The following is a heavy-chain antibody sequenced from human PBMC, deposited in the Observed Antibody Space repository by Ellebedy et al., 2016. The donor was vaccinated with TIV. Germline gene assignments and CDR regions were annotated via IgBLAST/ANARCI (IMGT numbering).Heavy chain of an antibody. Sequence: MPSETLSLTCTVSGGSIRNYYCTWIRQPPGKGLAWIGHMYYSGSSNYNPSLKSRVTMSIDTSKNQFSLKMSSVTAADTAVCYCAASESAESDYWGPGTLVTVSS. CDR2: MYYSGSS. CDR3: AASESAESDY. J-gene: IGHJ4*02. V-gene: IGHV4-59*01. D-gene: IGHD2-2*01. CDR1: GGSIRNYY.